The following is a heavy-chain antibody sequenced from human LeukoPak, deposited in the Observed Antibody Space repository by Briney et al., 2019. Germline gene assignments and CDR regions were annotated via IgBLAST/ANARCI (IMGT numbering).Heavy chain of an antibody. J-gene: IGHJ4*02. CDR2: IYYSGST. Sequence: SETLSLTCTVSGGSISSYYWSWIRQPPGKGLEWIGYIYYSGSTNYNPSLKSRVTISVDTPKNQLSLKLSSVTAADTAVYYCARGGYSSGCDYWGQGTLVTVSS. D-gene: IGHD6-19*01. CDR1: GGSISSYY. CDR3: ARGGYSSGCDY. V-gene: IGHV4-59*01.